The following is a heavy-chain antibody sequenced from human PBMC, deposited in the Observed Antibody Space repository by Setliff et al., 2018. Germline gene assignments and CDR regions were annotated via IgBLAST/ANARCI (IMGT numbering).Heavy chain of an antibody. V-gene: IGHV4-39*07. CDR3: ARGIPAYDFWSGYYIGYYYYMDV. CDR1: GGSISSSSYY. CDR2: IYYSGST. D-gene: IGHD3-3*01. Sequence: PSETLSLTCTVSGGSISSSSYYWGWIRQPPGKGLEWIGSIYYSGSTYYNPFLKSRVTISVDTSKNQFSLKLSSVTAADTAVYYCARGIPAYDFWSGYYIGYYYYMDVWGKGTTVTVSS. J-gene: IGHJ6*03.